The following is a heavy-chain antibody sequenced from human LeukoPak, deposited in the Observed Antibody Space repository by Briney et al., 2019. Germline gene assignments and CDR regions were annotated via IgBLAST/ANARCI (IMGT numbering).Heavy chain of an antibody. J-gene: IGHJ4*02. D-gene: IGHD3-10*01. CDR2: IFHSGSS. V-gene: IGHV4-4*02. CDR3: ARTRYYYNSRSYGAPYYFDY. Sequence: SETLSLTCVVSGDSVTRSNWWSWVRQPPNKGLEWIGEIFHSGSSNYNPSLRSRVTISVDTSKNQFSLKLSSVTAADTAVYYCARTRYYYNSRSYGAPYYFDYWGQGTLVTVSS. CDR1: GDSVTRSNW.